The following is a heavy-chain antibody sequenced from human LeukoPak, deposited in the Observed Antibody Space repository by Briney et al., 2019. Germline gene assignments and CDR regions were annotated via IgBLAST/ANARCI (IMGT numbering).Heavy chain of an antibody. CDR1: GFTFSSYN. CDR2: ISSSSSYI. V-gene: IGHV3-21*04. Sequence: GGSLRLSCAASGFTFSSYNMNWVRQAPGKGLEWVSSISSSSSYIYYADSVKGRFTISRDNAKNSLYLQMNSLRAEDTAVYYCAKSSRDYGDYLGYFDYWGQGTLVTVSS. D-gene: IGHD4-17*01. CDR3: AKSSRDYGDYLGYFDY. J-gene: IGHJ4*02.